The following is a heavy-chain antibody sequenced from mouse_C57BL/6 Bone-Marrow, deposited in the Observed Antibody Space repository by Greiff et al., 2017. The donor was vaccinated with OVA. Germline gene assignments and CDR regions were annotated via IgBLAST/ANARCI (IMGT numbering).Heavy chain of an antibody. V-gene: IGHV10-1*01. Sequence: EVHLVESGGGLVQPKGSLKLSCAASGFSFNTYAMNWVRQAPGKGLEWVARIRSKSNNYATYYADSVKDRFTISRDDSESMLYLQMNNLKTEDTAMYYCVSPYYYGSSLAWFAYWGQGTLVTVSA. CDR1: GFSFNTYA. D-gene: IGHD1-1*01. CDR2: IRSKSNNYAT. J-gene: IGHJ3*01. CDR3: VSPYYYGSSLAWFAY.